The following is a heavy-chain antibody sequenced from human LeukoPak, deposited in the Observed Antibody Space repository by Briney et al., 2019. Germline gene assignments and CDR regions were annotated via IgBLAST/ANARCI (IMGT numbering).Heavy chain of an antibody. D-gene: IGHD5-18*01. CDR3: AKDQREVTGTYDAFDI. Sequence: PGGSLRLSCAASGFTFDDYGMSWVRQAPGKGQEWVSGITWNGGSTGYADSVKGRFTISRDNSKNTLYLQMNSLRAEDTAVYYCAKDQREVTGTYDAFDIWGQGTMVTVSS. V-gene: IGHV3-20*04. J-gene: IGHJ3*02. CDR1: GFTFDDYG. CDR2: ITWNGGST.